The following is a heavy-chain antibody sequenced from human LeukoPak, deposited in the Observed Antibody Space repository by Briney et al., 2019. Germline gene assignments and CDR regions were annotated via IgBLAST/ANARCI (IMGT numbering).Heavy chain of an antibody. D-gene: IGHD5-18*01. CDR1: GFAFSDSW. CDR3: ARDRGWIQHDI. J-gene: IGHJ3*02. Sequence: PGGSLRLSCAASGFAFSDSWMTWIRQAPGKGLEWVAFIKGDGSAKKYVDSVKGRFTISRDNAKNSLYLQTNSLRAEDTAVYYCARDRGWIQHDIWGQGTMVTVSS. CDR2: IKGDGSAK. V-gene: IGHV3-7*01.